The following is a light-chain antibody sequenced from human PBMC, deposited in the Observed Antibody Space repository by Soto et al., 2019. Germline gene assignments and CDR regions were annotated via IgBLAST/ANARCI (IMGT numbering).Light chain of an antibody. CDR1: QGISNY. CDR2: AAS. V-gene: IGKV1-27*01. J-gene: IGKJ1*01. CDR3: QQSYSTLPWT. Sequence: DIQMTQSPSSLSASVGDRVTITFRASQGISNYLAWYQQKPGKVPKLLIYAASTLQSGVPSRFSGSGSGTDFTLTISSLQPEDVATYYCQQSYSTLPWTFGQGTKVDIK.